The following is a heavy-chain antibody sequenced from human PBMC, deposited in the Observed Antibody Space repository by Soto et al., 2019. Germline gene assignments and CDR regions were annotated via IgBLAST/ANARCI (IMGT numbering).Heavy chain of an antibody. V-gene: IGHV3-21*01. Sequence: GGPLRHSWVGAGVTFDNYGIRWVRQAPGKGLEWVSSIGTSGSYIYDTDSVKGRFTISRDNTKDSLYLQMNSLRAGDTAIYYCARGSAFIGLDYWGQGTPVTVSS. J-gene: IGHJ4*02. CDR2: IGTSGSYI. D-gene: IGHD1-26*01. CDR1: GVTFDNYG. CDR3: ARGSAFIGLDY.